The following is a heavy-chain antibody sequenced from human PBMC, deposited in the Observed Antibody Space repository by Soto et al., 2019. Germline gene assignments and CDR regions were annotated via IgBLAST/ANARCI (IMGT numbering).Heavy chain of an antibody. Sequence: QVPLVESGGGLVKPGGSLRLSCAASGFTFSDYYMSWIRQAPGKGLEWVSYISSSNSYTNYADSVKGRFTISRDNATNSLYLQMNSLRAEDTAVYYCARHVHDAFDIWGQGTMVTVSS. CDR3: ARHVHDAFDI. J-gene: IGHJ3*02. CDR2: ISSSNSYT. CDR1: GFTFSDYY. V-gene: IGHV3-11*05. D-gene: IGHD3-10*02.